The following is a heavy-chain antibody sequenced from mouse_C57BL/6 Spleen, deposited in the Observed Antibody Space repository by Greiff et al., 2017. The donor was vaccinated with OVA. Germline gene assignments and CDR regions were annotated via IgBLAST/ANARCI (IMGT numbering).Heavy chain of an antibody. CDR2: IDPSDSYT. V-gene: IGHV1-69*01. CDR3: ASSSVAHYYAMDY. D-gene: IGHD1-1*01. Sequence: VQLQQPGAELVMPGASVKLSCKASGYTFTSYWMHWVKQRPGQGLEWIGEIDPSDSYTNYNQKFKGKSTLTVDKSSSTAYMQLSSLTSEDSAVYYCASSSVAHYYAMDYWGQGTSVTVSS. CDR1: GYTFTSYW. J-gene: IGHJ4*01.